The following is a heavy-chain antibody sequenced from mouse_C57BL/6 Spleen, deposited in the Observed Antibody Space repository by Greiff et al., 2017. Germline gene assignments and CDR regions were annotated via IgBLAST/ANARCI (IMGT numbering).Heavy chain of an antibody. V-gene: IGHV2-2*01. Sequence: QVQLKESGPGLVQPSQSLSITCTVSGFSLTSYGVHWVRQSPGQGLEWLGVIWSGGSTDYNAAFISRLSISKDNSKSQVFFKMNSLQADDTAIYDCARRGYTGPAPYAMDYWGQGTSVTVSS. CDR3: ARRGYTGPAPYAMDY. J-gene: IGHJ4*01. CDR2: IWSGGST. CDR1: GFSLTSYG.